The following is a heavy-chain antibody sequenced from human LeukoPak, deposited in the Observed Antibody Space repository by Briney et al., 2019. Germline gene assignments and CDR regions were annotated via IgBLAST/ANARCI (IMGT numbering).Heavy chain of an antibody. Sequence: GGSLRLSCAASGFTFSSYAMSWVRQAPGKGLEWVSAISGSGGSTYYADSVEGRFTISRDNSKNTLYLQMNSLRAEDTAVYYCAKDKATMIVVVMVHFDYWGQGTLVTVSS. V-gene: IGHV3-23*01. J-gene: IGHJ4*02. CDR2: ISGSGGST. D-gene: IGHD3-22*01. CDR1: GFTFSSYA. CDR3: AKDKATMIVVVMVHFDY.